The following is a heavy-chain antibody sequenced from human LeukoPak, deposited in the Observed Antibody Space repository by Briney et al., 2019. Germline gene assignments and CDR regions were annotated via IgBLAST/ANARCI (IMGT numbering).Heavy chain of an antibody. D-gene: IGHD3-22*01. Sequence: PSQTLSLTCTVSGGSISSGGYYWSWIRQYPGKGLEWIGYIYYSGSTYYNPSLKSRVTISVDTSKNQFSLKLSSVTAADTAVYHCARDSYYDSSSIWGQGTMVTVSS. CDR2: IYYSGST. J-gene: IGHJ3*02. CDR1: GGSISSGGYY. V-gene: IGHV4-31*03. CDR3: ARDSYYDSSSI.